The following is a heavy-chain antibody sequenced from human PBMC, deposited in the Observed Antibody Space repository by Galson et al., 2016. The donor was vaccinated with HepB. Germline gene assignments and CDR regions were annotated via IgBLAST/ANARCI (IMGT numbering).Heavy chain of an antibody. CDR3: ARHLRVGSGAHRDVFDI. Sequence: SLRLSCAASGFTFNNYAMIWVRQAPGKGLEWVSGIKGDGNTYYANSVKGRFTISRDNSKFTLYLQMNSLRAEDTAVYYCARHLRVGSGAHRDVFDIWGRGTMVSVSS. J-gene: IGHJ3*02. CDR2: IKGDGNT. V-gene: IGHV3-23*01. D-gene: IGHD4/OR15-4a*01. CDR1: GFTFNNYA.